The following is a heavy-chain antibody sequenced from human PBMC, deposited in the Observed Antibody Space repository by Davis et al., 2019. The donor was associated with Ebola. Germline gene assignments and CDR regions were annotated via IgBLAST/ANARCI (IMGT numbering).Heavy chain of an antibody. CDR3: ARAIGGRGGWLDP. CDR2: INHSGST. Sequence: MPSETLSLTCAVYAGSFSGYYWSWIRQPPGKGLEWIGEINHSGSTNYNPSLKSRVTISVDTSKNQFSLKLSSMTAADTAVYYCARAIGGRGGWLDPWGQGTLVTVSS. J-gene: IGHJ5*02. V-gene: IGHV4-34*01. D-gene: IGHD3-16*01. CDR1: AGSFSGYY.